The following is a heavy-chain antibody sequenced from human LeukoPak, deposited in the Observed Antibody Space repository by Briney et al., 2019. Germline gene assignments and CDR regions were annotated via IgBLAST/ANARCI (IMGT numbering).Heavy chain of an antibody. CDR3: ASLTTLGATSYFDY. Sequence: GGSLRLSCAASGFTFSSYAMSWVRQAPGKGLEWVSAISGSGGSTYYADSVKGRFTIFRDNSKNTLYLQMNSLRAEDTAVYYCASLTTLGATSYFDYWGQGTLVTVSS. V-gene: IGHV3-23*01. J-gene: IGHJ4*02. D-gene: IGHD1-26*01. CDR2: ISGSGGST. CDR1: GFTFSSYA.